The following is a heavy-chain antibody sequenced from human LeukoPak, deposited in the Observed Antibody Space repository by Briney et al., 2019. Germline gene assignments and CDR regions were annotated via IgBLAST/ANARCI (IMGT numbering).Heavy chain of an antibody. Sequence: ASVKVSCKASGYTFTSYGISWVRQAPGQGLEWMGWISAYNGNTNYAQKLQGRVTMTTDTSTSTAYMELRSLRSDDTAVYYCARMEYCSSTSCYGLWIDYWGQGTLVTVSS. V-gene: IGHV1-18*01. CDR3: ARMEYCSSTSCYGLWIDY. CDR1: GYTFTSYG. D-gene: IGHD2-2*01. CDR2: ISAYNGNT. J-gene: IGHJ4*02.